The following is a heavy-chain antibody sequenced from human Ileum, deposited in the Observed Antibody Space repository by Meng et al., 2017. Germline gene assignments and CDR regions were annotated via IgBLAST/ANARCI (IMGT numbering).Heavy chain of an antibody. CDR3: AKDFDRED. CDR2: INQDGSGT. J-gene: IGHJ4*02. V-gene: IGHV3-74*01. CDR1: GFMFSGYW. Sequence: GGSLRLSCAGSGFMFSGYWVHWVRQSAGKGSVWVARINQDGSGTKYADLAKGRFTVSRDNANDMVYLQIDRLTTEDTGTYYCAKDFDREDWGQGTVVTVSS.